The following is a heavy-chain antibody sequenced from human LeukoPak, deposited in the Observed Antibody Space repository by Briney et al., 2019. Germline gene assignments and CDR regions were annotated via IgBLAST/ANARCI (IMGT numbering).Heavy chain of an antibody. V-gene: IGHV3-48*01. J-gene: IGHJ4*02. D-gene: IGHD3-22*01. Sequence: GGSLRLSCAASGFTFSSYSMNWVRQAPGKGLEWVSYISSSSSTIYYADSVKGRFTIPRDNAKNSLYLQMNSLRAEDTAVYYCASGRYYYDSSGSPGYFDYWGQGTLVIVSS. CDR1: GFTFSSYS. CDR3: ASGRYYYDSSGSPGYFDY. CDR2: ISSSSSTI.